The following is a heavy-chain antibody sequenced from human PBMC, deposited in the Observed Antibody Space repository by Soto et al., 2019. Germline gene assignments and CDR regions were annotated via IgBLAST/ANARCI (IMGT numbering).Heavy chain of an antibody. CDR3: ATPPDSIAAAGNFDY. J-gene: IGHJ4*02. CDR1: GFTFSSYS. CDR2: ISSSSSTI. V-gene: IGHV3-48*01. D-gene: IGHD6-13*01. Sequence: GGSLRLSCAASGFTFSSYSMNWVRQAPGKGPEWVSYISSSSSTIYYADSVKGRFTISRDNAKNSLYLQMNSLRAEDTAVYYCATPPDSIAAAGNFDYWGQGTLVTVSS.